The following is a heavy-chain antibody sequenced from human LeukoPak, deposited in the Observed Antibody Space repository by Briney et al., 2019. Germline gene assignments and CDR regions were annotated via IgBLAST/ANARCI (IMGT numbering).Heavy chain of an antibody. V-gene: IGHV4-34*01. CDR1: GGSFSGYY. D-gene: IGHD2-2*02. CDR3: ARVLVVVPAAILGGIWFDP. CDR2: INHSGST. Sequence: SETLSLTCAVYGGSFSGYYWSWIRQPPGKGLKWIGEINHSGSTNYNPSLKSRVTISVDTSKNQFSLKLSSVTAADTAVYYCARVLVVVPAAILGGIWFDPWGQGTLVTVSS. J-gene: IGHJ5*02.